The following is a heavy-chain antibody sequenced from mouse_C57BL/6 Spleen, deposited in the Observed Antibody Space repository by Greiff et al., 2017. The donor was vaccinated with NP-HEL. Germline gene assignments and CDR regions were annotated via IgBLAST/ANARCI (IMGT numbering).Heavy chain of an antibody. J-gene: IGHJ4*01. CDR2: SRNKANDYTT. Sequence: EVQGVESGGGLVQSGRSLRLSCATSGFTFSDFYMEWVRQAPGKGLEWIASSRNKANDYTTEYSASVQGRFNVSRDTSQSILYLQMNALRAEDTAIYYCARGGYAMDYWGQGTSVTVSS. CDR1: GFTFSDFY. V-gene: IGHV7-1*01. CDR3: ARGGYAMDY.